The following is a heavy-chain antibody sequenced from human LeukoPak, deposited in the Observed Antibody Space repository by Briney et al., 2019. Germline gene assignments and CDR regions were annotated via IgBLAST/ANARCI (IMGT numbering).Heavy chain of an antibody. Sequence: GGSLRLSCAASGLSFSSYSMNWVRQAPGKGLEWLSYISSGSSTIYYADSVKGRFTISRDNAKNSLYLQMNSLRDEDSAVYYCARDAGYGSKPVGYWGQGTLVTVSS. CDR3: ARDAGYGSKPVGY. V-gene: IGHV3-48*02. J-gene: IGHJ4*02. D-gene: IGHD4-23*01. CDR2: ISSGSSTI. CDR1: GLSFSSYS.